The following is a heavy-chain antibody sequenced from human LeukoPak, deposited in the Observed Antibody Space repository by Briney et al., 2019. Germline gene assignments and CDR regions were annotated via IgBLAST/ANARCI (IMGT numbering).Heavy chain of an antibody. CDR3: ARYQKYYGSSGYSYHWYFDL. Sequence: GGSLRLSCAASGFTFRDYYMTWIRQAPGKGLEWISDISTTAYSTHYADSVRGRFTVSRDNAKNSLYLQMNSLSAEDTAVYYCARYQKYYGSSGYSYHWYFDLWGRGTLVTVSS. J-gene: IGHJ2*01. CDR1: GFTFRDYY. D-gene: IGHD3-22*01. CDR2: ISTTAYST. V-gene: IGHV3-11*01.